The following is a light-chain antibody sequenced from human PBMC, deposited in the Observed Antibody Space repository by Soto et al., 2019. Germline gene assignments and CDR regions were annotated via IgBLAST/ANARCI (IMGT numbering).Light chain of an antibody. V-gene: IGKV1-5*03. Sequence: DIQMTQSPSTLSASVGDRVTITCRASQSISSWLAWYQQKPGKAPKLLIYKASSLESGVPSRFSRSGSGTEFTLSISSLQPDDFATYYCQQYNSYPLTFGGGTKVEIK. CDR2: KAS. CDR3: QQYNSYPLT. CDR1: QSISSW. J-gene: IGKJ4*01.